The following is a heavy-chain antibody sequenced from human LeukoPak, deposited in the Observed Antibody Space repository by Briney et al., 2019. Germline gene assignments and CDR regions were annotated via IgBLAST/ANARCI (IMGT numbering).Heavy chain of an antibody. V-gene: IGHV1-18*01. Sequence: EGSVKVSCKASGYTFTTYGISWVRQAPGQGLEWMGWVSAYNGNTNYAQKLQGRVTMTTDTSANTAYMELGSLRSDDTAVYYCARGVDAVGDAFDIWGQGTMVTVSS. CDR3: ARGVDAVGDAFDI. CDR1: GYTFTTYG. CDR2: VSAYNGNT. D-gene: IGHD2-2*01. J-gene: IGHJ3*02.